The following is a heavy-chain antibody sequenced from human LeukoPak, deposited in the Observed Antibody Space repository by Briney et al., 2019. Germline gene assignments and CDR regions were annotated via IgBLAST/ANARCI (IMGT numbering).Heavy chain of an antibody. J-gene: IGHJ4*02. V-gene: IGHV3-33*01. CDR3: ARDLERSWSGMDIVVVPAS. Sequence: PGGSLRLSCAASGFTFSTYGFHWVRQAPGKGLEWVAAIFYDGSKEFYTDSVKGRFTISRDNSKNTLYLQMNSLRAEDTAVYYCARDLERSWSGMDIVVVPASWGQGTLVTVSS. CDR2: IFYDGSKE. D-gene: IGHD2-2*03. CDR1: GFTFSTYG.